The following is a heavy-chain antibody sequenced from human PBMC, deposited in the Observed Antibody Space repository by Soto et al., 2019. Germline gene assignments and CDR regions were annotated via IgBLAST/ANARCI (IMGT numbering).Heavy chain of an antibody. D-gene: IGHD2-8*01. Sequence: QVQLQESGPGLVKPSQTLSVTCTVSGGSVSSDDYSWSWIRQHPGKGLEWIGYIRDSGSTYYNPSREGRGTIAVDTSKNQFSLRLRSVTAADTAVYYCARAMANYFDYWGQGTLVTASS. CDR3: ARAMANYFDY. J-gene: IGHJ4*02. V-gene: IGHV4-31*03. CDR2: IRDSGST. CDR1: GGSVSSDDYS.